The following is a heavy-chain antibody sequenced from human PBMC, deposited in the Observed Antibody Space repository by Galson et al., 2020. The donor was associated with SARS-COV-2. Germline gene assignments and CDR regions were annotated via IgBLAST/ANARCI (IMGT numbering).Heavy chain of an antibody. V-gene: IGHV3-74*01. CDR2: IRGDGSYK. CDR1: GFPFSNYW. Sequence: GESLKISYAASGFPFSNYWMHWVRQAPGKGMEWVSRIRGDGSYKDYADSGKGRFTISRDNAKNTLYLQINSLRAEDTAVYFCARDHFGYNSLDYWGQGTLITVSS. D-gene: IGHD5-18*01. J-gene: IGHJ4*02. CDR3: ARDHFGYNSLDY.